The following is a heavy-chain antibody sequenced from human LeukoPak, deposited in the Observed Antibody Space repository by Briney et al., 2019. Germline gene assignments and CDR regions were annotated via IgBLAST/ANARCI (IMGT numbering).Heavy chain of an antibody. CDR3: ARSHRGSSSWSLGD. J-gene: IGHJ4*02. D-gene: IGHD6-13*01. CDR2: IIPILGIA. Sequence: ASVKVSCKASGGTFSSYAISWVRQAPGQGLEWMGRIIPILGIANYAQKFQGSVTITADKSTSTAYMELGSLRSEDTAVYYCARSHRGSSSWSLGDWGQGTLVTLSS. V-gene: IGHV1-69*04. CDR1: GGTFSSYA.